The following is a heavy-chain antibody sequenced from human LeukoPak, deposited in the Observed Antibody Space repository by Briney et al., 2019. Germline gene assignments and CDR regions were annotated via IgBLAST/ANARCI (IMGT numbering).Heavy chain of an antibody. Sequence: SQTLSLTCAIYGDSVSSNSAAWNWIRQSPSRGLEWLGRTYYRSKWYNDYAVSVKSRITINPDTSKNQFSLQLNPVTPEDTAVYYCARDDYDFWSGYYPGSYYGMDVWGQGTTVTVSS. J-gene: IGHJ6*02. CDR2: TYYRSKWYN. D-gene: IGHD3-3*01. CDR3: ARDDYDFWSGYYPGSYYGMDV. V-gene: IGHV6-1*01. CDR1: GDSVSSNSAA.